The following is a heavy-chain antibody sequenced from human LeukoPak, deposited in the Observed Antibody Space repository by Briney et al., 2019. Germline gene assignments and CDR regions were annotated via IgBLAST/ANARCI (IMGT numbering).Heavy chain of an antibody. D-gene: IGHD6-6*01. CDR3: ARGGGSSS. J-gene: IGHJ5*02. CDR1: GFTFSSYE. CDR2: IKPDGSAT. Sequence: GGSLRLSCAASGFTFSSYEMNWVRQAPGKGLEWVANIKPDGSATNYVDSVKGRFTISRDNAKNSLDLQMNSLRAEDTAVYYCARGGGSSSWGQGTLVTVSS. V-gene: IGHV3-7*01.